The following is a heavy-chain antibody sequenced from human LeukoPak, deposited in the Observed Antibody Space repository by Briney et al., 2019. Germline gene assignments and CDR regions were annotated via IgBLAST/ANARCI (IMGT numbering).Heavy chain of an antibody. J-gene: IGHJ4*02. CDR1: GFTFSNYS. CDR2: ISTRSGTI. Sequence: GGSLRLSCAASGFTFSNYSMNWVRQAPGKGLEWVSYISTRSGTIYYTDSVKGRFTISRDNAKNSLYLQMNSLRDEDTAVYYCARDRGGYEFLDSWGQGILVTVSS. D-gene: IGHD5-12*01. V-gene: IGHV3-48*02. CDR3: ARDRGGYEFLDS.